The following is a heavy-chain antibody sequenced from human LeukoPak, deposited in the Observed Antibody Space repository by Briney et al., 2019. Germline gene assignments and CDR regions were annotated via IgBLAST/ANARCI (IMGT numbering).Heavy chain of an antibody. J-gene: IGHJ4*02. CDR3: ARGVGITIFGVVITLDY. Sequence: GASVKVSCKASGYTFTGYYMHWVRQAPGQGLEWTGWINPNSGGTNYAQKFQGRVTMTRDTSISTAYMELSRLRSDDTAVYYCARGVGITIFGVVITLDYWGQGTLVTVSS. CDR1: GYTFTGYY. V-gene: IGHV1-2*02. D-gene: IGHD3-3*01. CDR2: INPNSGGT.